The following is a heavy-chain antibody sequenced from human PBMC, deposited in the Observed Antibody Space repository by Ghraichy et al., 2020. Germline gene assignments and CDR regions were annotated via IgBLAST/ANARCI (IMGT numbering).Heavy chain of an antibody. CDR3: ARTYSSSWYAYIDS. Sequence: SGPTLVKPTETLTLTCTVSGFSLSNARMGVTWIRQPPGKALEWLAHIFSNDEKSYSTSLKSRLTISKDTSKSQVVLTMTNMDPVDTATYYCARTYSSSWYAYIDSWGQGTLVTVSS. D-gene: IGHD6-13*01. J-gene: IGHJ4*02. CDR2: IFSNDEK. CDR1: GFSLSNARMG. V-gene: IGHV2-26*01.